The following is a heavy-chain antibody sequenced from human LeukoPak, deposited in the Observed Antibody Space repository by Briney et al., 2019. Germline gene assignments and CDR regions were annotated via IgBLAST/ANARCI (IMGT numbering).Heavy chain of an antibody. Sequence: PGRSLRLSCAAPGFTFSSYGMHWVRQAPGKGLEWVAVISYDGSNKYYADSVKGRLTISRDNSKNTLYLQMNSLRAEDTAVYYCAKDWFGGSGSPPGYWGQGTLVTVSS. V-gene: IGHV3-30*18. CDR2: ISYDGSNK. CDR1: GFTFSSYG. J-gene: IGHJ4*02. D-gene: IGHD3-10*01. CDR3: AKDWFGGSGSPPGY.